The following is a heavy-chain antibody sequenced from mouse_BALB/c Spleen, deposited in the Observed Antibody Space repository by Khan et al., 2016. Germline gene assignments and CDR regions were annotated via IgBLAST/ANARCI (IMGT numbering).Heavy chain of an antibody. J-gene: IGHJ3*01. V-gene: IGHV2-6-7*01. D-gene: IGHD2-12*01. CDR3: TRDYDGFAY. CDR2: IWADGRT. Sequence: QVQLKQSGPGLVAPSQSLSITCTVSGFSLTGYGVNWVRQPPGKGLEWLGKIWADGRTAYNSDLKSRVSISKDNSKSQVVLKMNSLQTDDTANYYCTRDYDGFAYWGQGTLVIVSA. CDR1: GFSLTGYG.